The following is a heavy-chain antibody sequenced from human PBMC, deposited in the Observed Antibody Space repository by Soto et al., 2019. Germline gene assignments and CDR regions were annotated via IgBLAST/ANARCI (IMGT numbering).Heavy chain of an antibody. CDR3: AHSHYYGSWNFLLSPNNWFDP. CDR2: IYWDDDK. Sequence: QITLKESGPPLLKATQTLTLTCTFSGFSLGTSGVGVGWIRQPPGKALEWLALIYWDDDKFYSPSLKSRLTITKDTSKNQVVLTRTNMDPVDTATYYCAHSHYYGSWNFLLSPNNWFDPWGQGTLVTVSS. J-gene: IGHJ5*02. V-gene: IGHV2-5*02. D-gene: IGHD3-10*01. CDR1: GFSLGTSGVG.